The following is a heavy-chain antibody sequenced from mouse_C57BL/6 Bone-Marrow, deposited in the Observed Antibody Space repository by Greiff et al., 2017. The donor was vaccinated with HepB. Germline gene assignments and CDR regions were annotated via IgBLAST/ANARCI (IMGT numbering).Heavy chain of an antibody. D-gene: IGHD2-2*01. CDR2: INPNNGGT. J-gene: IGHJ3*01. V-gene: IGHV1-26*01. CDR3: AYGYDGTWFAY. CDR1: GYTFTDYY. Sequence: EVQLQQSGPELVKPGASVKISCKASGYTFTDYYMNWVKQSHGKSLEWIGDINPNNGGTSYNQKFKGKATLTVDKSSSTAYMELRSLTSEDSAVYYWAYGYDGTWFAYWGQGTLVTVSA.